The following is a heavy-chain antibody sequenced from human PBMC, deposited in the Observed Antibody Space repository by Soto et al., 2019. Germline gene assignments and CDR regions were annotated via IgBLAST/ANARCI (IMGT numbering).Heavy chain of an antibody. CDR1: GFTFSSYG. J-gene: IGHJ4*02. Sequence: LQLVESGGGVVPPGRSLRLSCAASGFTFSSYGMHWVRQAPGKGLEWVAFIWHDGGNKFYAESVKGRFTISRDNSKNTLYLQMTSLSAEDTAMYYCARDGDVNTGFGKDYWGQGTMVTVSS. V-gene: IGHV3-33*01. D-gene: IGHD3-16*01. CDR2: IWHDGGNK. CDR3: ARDGDVNTGFGKDY.